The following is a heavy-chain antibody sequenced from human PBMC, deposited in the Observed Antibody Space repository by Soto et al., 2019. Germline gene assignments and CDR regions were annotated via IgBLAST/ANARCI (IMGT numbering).Heavy chain of an antibody. CDR1: GGSISSYY. Sequence: LSLTCTVSGGSISSYYWSWIRQPPGKGLEWIGYIYYSGSTNYNPSLKSRVTISVDTSKNQFSLKLSSVTAADTAVYYCAREGSSRAWFDPWGQGTLVTVSS. J-gene: IGHJ5*02. V-gene: IGHV4-59*01. D-gene: IGHD6-13*01. CDR3: AREGSSRAWFDP. CDR2: IYYSGST.